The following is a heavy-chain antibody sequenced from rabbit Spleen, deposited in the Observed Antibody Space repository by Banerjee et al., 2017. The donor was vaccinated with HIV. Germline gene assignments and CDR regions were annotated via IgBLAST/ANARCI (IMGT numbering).Heavy chain of an antibody. J-gene: IGHJ6*01. CDR1: GFSFSSSYW. D-gene: IGHD1-1*01. CDR2: IAGSSSGFT. V-gene: IGHV1S45*01. Sequence: EESGGDLVKPEGSLTLTCTASGFSFSSSYWICWVRQAPGKGLEWISCIAGSSSGFTYFATWAKGRFTCSKTSSTTVTLQMTRLTAADTATYFCARDTSSSFSSYGMDLWGQGTLVTVS. CDR3: ARDTSSSFSSYGMDL.